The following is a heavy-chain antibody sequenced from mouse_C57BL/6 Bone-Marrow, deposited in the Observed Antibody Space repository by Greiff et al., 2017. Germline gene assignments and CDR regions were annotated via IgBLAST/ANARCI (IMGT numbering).Heavy chain of an antibody. D-gene: IGHD1-1*01. Sequence: QVQLQQPGAELVRPGTSVKLSCKASGYTFTSYWMHWVKQRPGQGLEWIGVIDPSDSYTNYNQKLKGKATLTVYTSASTAYMQLSSLTSEDSAVYYCARNRTYYGSSYGAMDYWGQGTSVTVSS. CDR1: GYTFTSYW. CDR3: ARNRTYYGSSYGAMDY. CDR2: IDPSDSYT. V-gene: IGHV1-59*01. J-gene: IGHJ4*01.